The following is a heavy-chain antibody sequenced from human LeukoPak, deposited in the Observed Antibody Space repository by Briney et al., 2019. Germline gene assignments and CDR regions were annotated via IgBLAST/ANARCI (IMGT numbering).Heavy chain of an antibody. J-gene: IGHJ3*01. CDR3: ARDDYDILTGYNH. D-gene: IGHD3-9*01. CDR1: GYTFTGYY. V-gene: IGHV1-2*02. Sequence: ASVKVSCKASGYTFTGYYMHWVRQAPGQGLEWMGWINPNSGGTNYAQKFQGRVTMTRDTSISTAYMELSRLRSDDTAVYYCARDDYDILTGYNHWGQGTMVTVSS. CDR2: INPNSGGT.